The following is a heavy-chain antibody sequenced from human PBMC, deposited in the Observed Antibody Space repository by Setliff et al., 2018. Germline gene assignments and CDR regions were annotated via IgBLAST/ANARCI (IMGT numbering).Heavy chain of an antibody. CDR1: GGTFSSYA. CDR3: ARGDSGSPPDY. V-gene: IGHV1-69*05. Sequence: GASVKVSCKASGGTFSSYAISWVRQAPGQGLEWMGGIIPIFGTANYAQKFQGRVTITRDTSASTAYMELSSLRSEDTAVYYCARGDSGSPPDYWGQGTLVTVSS. J-gene: IGHJ4*02. D-gene: IGHD1-26*01. CDR2: IIPIFGTA.